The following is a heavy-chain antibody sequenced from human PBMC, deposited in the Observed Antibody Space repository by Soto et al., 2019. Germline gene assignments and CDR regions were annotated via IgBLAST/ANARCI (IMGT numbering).Heavy chain of an antibody. CDR2: ISSSGITK. V-gene: IGHV3-11*04. D-gene: IGHD1-26*01. CDR1: GFTFSDYY. CDR3: ARVVISGSYLDY. J-gene: IGHJ4*02. Sequence: PGGSLRLSCAASGFTFSDYYMNWIRQAPGKGLEWVAYISSSGITKYYADSVKGRFTISRDNAKNSMYLQMNSLRAEDTAVYYCARVVISGSYLDYWGQGTLVTVSS.